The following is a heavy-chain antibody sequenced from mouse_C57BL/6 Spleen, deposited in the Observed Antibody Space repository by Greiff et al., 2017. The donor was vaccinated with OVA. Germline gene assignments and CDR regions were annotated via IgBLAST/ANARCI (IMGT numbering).Heavy chain of an antibody. J-gene: IGHJ2*01. V-gene: IGHV1-80*01. CDR3: ARGEDSSGYNY. CDR2: IYPGDGDT. D-gene: IGHD3-2*02. Sequence: QVQLKESGAELVKPGASVKISCKASGYAFSSYWMNWVKQRPGKGLEWIGQIYPGDGDTNYNGKFKGKATLTADKSSSTAYMQLSSLTSEDSAVYFCARGEDSSGYNYWGQGTTLTVSS. CDR1: GYAFSSYW.